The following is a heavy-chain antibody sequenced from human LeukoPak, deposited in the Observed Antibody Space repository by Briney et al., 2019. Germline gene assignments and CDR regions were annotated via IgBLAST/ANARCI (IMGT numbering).Heavy chain of an antibody. V-gene: IGHV3-30*02. D-gene: IGHD2-8*02. CDR3: ARDLTGKYYIAY. CDR2: IGYTGTNT. J-gene: IGHJ4*02. CDR1: GFNFSSFG. Sequence: GGSLRLSCAASGFNFSSFGMHWVRQAPGEGLEWVAYIGYTGTNTYYADSVKGRFTISRDNSKNTVDLQMNSLRAADTALYSCARDLTGKYYIAYWGQGTLVTVSS.